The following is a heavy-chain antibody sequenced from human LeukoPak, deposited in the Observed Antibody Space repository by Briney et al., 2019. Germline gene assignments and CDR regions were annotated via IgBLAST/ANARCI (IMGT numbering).Heavy chain of an antibody. CDR2: IYYSGST. Sequence: QPSETLSLTCTVSGGSISSSSYYWGWIRQPPGKGLEWIGSIYYSGSTYYNPSLKSRVTISVDTSKNQFSLKLSSVTAADTAVYYCARAPRLRFLEWYYYMDVWGKGTTVTVSS. CDR1: GGSISSSSYY. D-gene: IGHD3-3*01. J-gene: IGHJ6*03. V-gene: IGHV4-39*01. CDR3: ARAPRLRFLEWYYYMDV.